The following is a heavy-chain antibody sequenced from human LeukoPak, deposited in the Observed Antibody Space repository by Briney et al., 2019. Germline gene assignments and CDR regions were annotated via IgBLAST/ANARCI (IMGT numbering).Heavy chain of an antibody. CDR2: ISGSGGST. V-gene: IGHV3-23*01. Sequence: GGSLRLSCAASGFTFSSYAMSWVRQAPGKGLEWVSAISGSGGSTYYADSVKGRLTISRDNSKNTLYLQMNSLRAEDTAVYYCAKSIMITFGGVIPSPFDYWGQGTLVTVSS. CDR3: AKSIMITFGGVIPSPFDY. D-gene: IGHD3-16*02. J-gene: IGHJ4*02. CDR1: GFTFSSYA.